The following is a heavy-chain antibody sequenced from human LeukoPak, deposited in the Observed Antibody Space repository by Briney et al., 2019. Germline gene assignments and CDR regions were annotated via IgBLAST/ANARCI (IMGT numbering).Heavy chain of an antibody. D-gene: IGHD1-14*01. CDR3: AKSLNRKSYYFDY. J-gene: IGHJ4*02. Sequence: GGSLRLSCAASGFTVSSNYMSWVSQAPGKGLEWVSAISGSGGSTYYADSVKGRFTISRDNSKNTLYLQMNSLRAEDTAVYYCAKSLNRKSYYFDYWGQGTLVTVSS. V-gene: IGHV3-23*01. CDR2: ISGSGGST. CDR1: GFTVSSNY.